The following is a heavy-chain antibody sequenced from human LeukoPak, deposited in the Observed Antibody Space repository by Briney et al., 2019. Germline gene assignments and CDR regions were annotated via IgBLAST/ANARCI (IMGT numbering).Heavy chain of an antibody. CDR2: INPNSGGT. V-gene: IGHV1-2*02. Sequence: AASVKVSCKASGYIFISYGISWVRQAPGQGLEWMGWINPNSGGTNYAQKFQGRVTMTRDTSISTAYMELSRLRSDDTAVYYCARCRGVIINFCDYWGQGTLVTVSS. D-gene: IGHD3-10*01. CDR3: ARCRGVIINFCDY. J-gene: IGHJ4*02. CDR1: GYIFISYG.